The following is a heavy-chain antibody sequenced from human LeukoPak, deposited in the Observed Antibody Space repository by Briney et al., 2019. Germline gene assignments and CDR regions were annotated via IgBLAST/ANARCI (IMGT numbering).Heavy chain of an antibody. CDR1: GFTFSSYA. V-gene: IGHV3-7*01. J-gene: IGHJ4*02. D-gene: IGHD7-27*01. CDR2: IQEDGNEM. CDR3: ARDYTGGWNDY. Sequence: GGSLRLSCAASGFTFSSYAMSWVRRSIGKGLECVAKIQEDGNEMHYVDSVKGRFTISRDNARNSLYLQMNNLRVEDTAIYYCARDYTGGWNDYWGQGTLVTVSS.